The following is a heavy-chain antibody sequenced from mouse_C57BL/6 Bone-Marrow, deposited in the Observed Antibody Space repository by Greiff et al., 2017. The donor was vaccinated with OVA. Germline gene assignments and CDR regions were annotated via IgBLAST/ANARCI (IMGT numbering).Heavy chain of an antibody. D-gene: IGHD2-5*01. CDR1: GFTFSSYG. CDR3: ARSNSNSFDY. J-gene: IGHJ2*01. CDR2: ISSGGSYT. Sequence: EVQGVESGGDLVKPGGSLKLSCAASGFTFSSYGMSWVRQTPDKRLEWVATISSGGSYTYYPDSVKGRFTISRDNAKNTLYLQMSSLKSEDTAMYYCARSNSNSFDYWGQGTTLTVSS. V-gene: IGHV5-6*01.